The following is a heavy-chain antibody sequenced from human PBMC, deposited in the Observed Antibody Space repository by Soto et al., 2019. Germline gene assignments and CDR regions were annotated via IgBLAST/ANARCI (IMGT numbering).Heavy chain of an antibody. CDR3: ARADSSGWTPGYYYYGMDV. CDR2: IIPIFGTA. Sequence: APVKVSWQAFGSTFHSYAISWGRQAPGQRVEWMGGIIPIFGTANYAQKFQGRVTITADESTSTAYMELSSLRSEDTAVYYCARADSSGWTPGYYYYGMDVWGQGTTVTVSS. D-gene: IGHD6-19*01. J-gene: IGHJ6*02. CDR1: GSTFHSYA. V-gene: IGHV1-69*13.